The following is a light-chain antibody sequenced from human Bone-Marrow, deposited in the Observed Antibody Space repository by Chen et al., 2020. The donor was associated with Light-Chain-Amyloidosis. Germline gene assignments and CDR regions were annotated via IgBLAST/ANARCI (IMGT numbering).Light chain of an antibody. CDR3: QVWDRSSDRPV. V-gene: IGLV3-21*02. CDR1: KIGSTS. CDR2: DDS. Sequence: SSVLTQPSSVSVAPGQTATIACGGNKIGSTSVHWYQQTPGQAPLLVVDDDSDRPSGIPERLSGSNSGNTATLTISRVEAGDEADYYCQVWDRSSDRPVFGGGTKLTVL. J-gene: IGLJ3*02.